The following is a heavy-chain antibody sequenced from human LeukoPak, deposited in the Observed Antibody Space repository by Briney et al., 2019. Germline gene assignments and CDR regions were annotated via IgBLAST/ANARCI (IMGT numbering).Heavy chain of an antibody. CDR2: ISSSSSYI. Sequence: GGSLRHSCAASGFTFSSYSMNWVRQAPGKGLEWVSSISSSSSYIYYADSVKGRFTISRDNAKNSLYLQMNSLRAEDTAVYYCARTTALLNWFDPWGQGTLVAVSS. CDR3: ARTTALLNWFDP. CDR1: GFTFSSYS. D-gene: IGHD4-17*01. J-gene: IGHJ5*02. V-gene: IGHV3-21*01.